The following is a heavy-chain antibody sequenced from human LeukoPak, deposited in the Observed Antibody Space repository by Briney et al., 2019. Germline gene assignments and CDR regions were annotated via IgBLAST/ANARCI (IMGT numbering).Heavy chain of an antibody. V-gene: IGHV3-74*01. D-gene: IGHD6-19*01. Sequence: QTGGSLRLSCAASGFTFSSYWMHWVRQAPGKGLVWVSRINRDGSSTGYADSVKGRFTISRDDAKNTLYLQMNSLRAEDTAVYYCARDYYSSGDLWGQGTLVTVSS. CDR2: INRDGSST. J-gene: IGHJ5*02. CDR3: ARDYYSSGDL. CDR1: GFTFSSYW.